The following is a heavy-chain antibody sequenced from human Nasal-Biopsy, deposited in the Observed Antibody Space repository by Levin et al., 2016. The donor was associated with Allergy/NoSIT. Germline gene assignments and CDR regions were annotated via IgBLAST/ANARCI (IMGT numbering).Heavy chain of an antibody. V-gene: IGHV5-51*01. J-gene: IGHJ6*02. Sequence: GESLKISCQASGYSFSTYWIGWVRQMPGKGLEWMGIIYPGDSETKYSPSFQGQVTISADKSISTAYLRWSSLKASDTATYYCARHTNTVTRDYFFYGMDVWGQGTTVTVSS. CDR2: IYPGDSET. CDR1: GYSFSTYW. CDR3: ARHTNTVTRDYFFYGMDV. D-gene: IGHD4-11*01.